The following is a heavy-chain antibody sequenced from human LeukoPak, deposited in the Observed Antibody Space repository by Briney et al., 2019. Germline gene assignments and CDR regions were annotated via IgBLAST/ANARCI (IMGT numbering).Heavy chain of an antibody. CDR1: GGSISSYY. Sequence: PSEALSLTCTVSGGSISSYYWSWIRQPAGKGLEWIGRIYTSGSTNYNPSLKSRVTMSVDTSKNQFSLKLSSVTAADTAVYYCARGSLLTAYSGGFDYWGQGTLVTVSS. CDR2: IYTSGST. V-gene: IGHV4-4*07. CDR3: ARGSLLTAYSGGFDY. D-gene: IGHD3-9*01. J-gene: IGHJ4*02.